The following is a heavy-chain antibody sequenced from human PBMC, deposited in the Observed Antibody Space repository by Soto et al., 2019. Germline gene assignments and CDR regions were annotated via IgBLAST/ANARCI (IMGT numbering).Heavy chain of an antibody. CDR3: VSDRGYGHASVPYS. Sequence: QAQLVESGGGVVQPGRSLRLSCAASGFAFSSYGMHWVRQAPGTGLEWVAVISYDGSLQHYADSVKGRFTISRDNPKNMVLLRMSSLRAEDTAVYYCVSDRGYGHASVPYSWGQGTLVSVSS. J-gene: IGHJ4*02. D-gene: IGHD5-18*01. V-gene: IGHV3-30*03. CDR2: ISYDGSLQ. CDR1: GFAFSSYG.